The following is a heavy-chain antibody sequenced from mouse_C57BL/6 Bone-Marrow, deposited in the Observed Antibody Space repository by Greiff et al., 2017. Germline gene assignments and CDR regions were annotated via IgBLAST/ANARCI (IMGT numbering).Heavy chain of an antibody. CDR2: IYPGDGDT. Sequence: QLQQSGAELVKPGASVKISCKASGYAFSSYWMNWVKQRPGKGLEWIGQIYPGDGDTNYNGKFKGKATLTADKSSSTAYMQLSSLTSEDSAVYFCARGRCNYRYFDVWGTGTTVTVSS. J-gene: IGHJ1*03. CDR3: ARGRCNYRYFDV. CDR1: GYAFSSYW. V-gene: IGHV1-80*01.